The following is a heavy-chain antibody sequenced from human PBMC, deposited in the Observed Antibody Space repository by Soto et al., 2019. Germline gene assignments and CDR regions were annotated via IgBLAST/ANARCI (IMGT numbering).Heavy chain of an antibody. CDR2: IYYSGST. V-gene: IGHV4-31*03. CDR3: ASVVVPAAIGAFDI. Sequence: SQTLSLTCTVSGGSISSGGYYWSWIRQHPGKGLEWIGYIYYSGSTYYNPSLKSRVTISVDTSKNQFSLKLSSVTAADTAVYYCASVVVPAAIGAFDICGQGTMVTVSS. D-gene: IGHD2-2*02. CDR1: GGSISSGGYY. J-gene: IGHJ3*02.